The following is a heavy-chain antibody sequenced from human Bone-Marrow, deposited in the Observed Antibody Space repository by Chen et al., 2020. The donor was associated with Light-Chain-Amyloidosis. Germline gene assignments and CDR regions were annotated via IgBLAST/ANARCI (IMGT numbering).Heavy chain of an antibody. D-gene: IGHD3-3*01. CDR2: IYYSGST. V-gene: IGHV4-39*07. CDR3: ARATATYYDFWSGYYSFDY. CDR1: GGSISSSSYY. J-gene: IGHJ4*02. Sequence: QLQLQESGPGLVKPSETLSLTCTVSGGSISSSSYYWGWIRQPPGKGLEWIGSIYYSGSTYYNPSLNSRVTISVDTSKNQFSLKLSSVTAADTAVYYCARATATYYDFWSGYYSFDYWGQGTLVTVSS.